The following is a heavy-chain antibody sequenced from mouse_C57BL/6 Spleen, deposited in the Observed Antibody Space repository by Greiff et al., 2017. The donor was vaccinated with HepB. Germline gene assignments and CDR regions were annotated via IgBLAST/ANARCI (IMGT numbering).Heavy chain of an antibody. CDR2: IWSGGST. D-gene: IGHD2-5*01. CDR3: ARIDSNYPYWYFDV. CDR1: GFSLTSYG. V-gene: IGHV2-2*01. Sequence: QVQLQQSGPGLVQPSQCLSITCTVSGFSLTSYGVHWVRQSPGKGLEWLGVIWSGGSTSYNEAFISRRSISKDNSKSQVFFKMNSLQADETAIFYCARIDSNYPYWYFDVWGTGTTVTVSS. J-gene: IGHJ1*03.